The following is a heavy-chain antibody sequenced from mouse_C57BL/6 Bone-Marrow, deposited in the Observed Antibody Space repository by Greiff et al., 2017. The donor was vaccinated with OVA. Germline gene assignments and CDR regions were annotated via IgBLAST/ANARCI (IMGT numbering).Heavy chain of an antibody. D-gene: IGHD2-4*01. CDR1: GYAFSSYW. CDR2: IYPGDGAT. Sequence: QVQLQQSGAELVKPGASVKISCKASGYAFSSYWMNWVKQRPGKGLEWIGQIYPGDGATNYNGKFKGKATLTADKSASTAYMQLSSLTSEDSAVYFCARRVYDYDNYAMDYWGQGTSVTVSS. J-gene: IGHJ4*01. V-gene: IGHV1-80*01. CDR3: ARRVYDYDNYAMDY.